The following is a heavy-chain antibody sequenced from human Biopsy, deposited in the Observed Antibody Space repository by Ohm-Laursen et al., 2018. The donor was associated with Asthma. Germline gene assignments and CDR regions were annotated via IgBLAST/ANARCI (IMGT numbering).Heavy chain of an antibody. Sequence: GSLRLSCAASGFTFSNYAMSWVRQAPGKGLEWVSSITGSGGFTYYADSVKGRFTISRDNSKNTLYLQMNSLGAEDTAVYYCTRTTVTTPFDYWGQGTLVTVSS. CDR1: GFTFSNYA. CDR3: TRTTVTTPFDY. D-gene: IGHD4-17*01. V-gene: IGHV3-23*01. CDR2: ITGSGGFT. J-gene: IGHJ4*02.